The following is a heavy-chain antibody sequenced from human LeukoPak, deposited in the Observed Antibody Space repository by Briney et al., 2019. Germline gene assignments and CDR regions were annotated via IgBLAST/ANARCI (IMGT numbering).Heavy chain of an antibody. Sequence: PSETLSLTCAVYGGSFSGYYWSWIRQPPGKGLEWIGEINHSGSTNYNPSLKSRVTISVDTSKNQFSLKLSSVTAADTAVYYCARSHRNEAFDIWGQGTMVTVSS. CDR1: GGSFSGYY. J-gene: IGHJ3*02. CDR2: INHSGST. V-gene: IGHV4-34*01. CDR3: ARSHRNEAFDI.